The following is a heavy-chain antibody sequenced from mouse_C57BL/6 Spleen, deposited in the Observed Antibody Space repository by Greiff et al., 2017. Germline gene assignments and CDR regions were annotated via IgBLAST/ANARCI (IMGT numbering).Heavy chain of an antibody. J-gene: IGHJ3*01. V-gene: IGHV1-66*01. Sequence: VQLQQSGPELVKPGASVKISCKASGYSFTSYYIHWVKQRPGQGLEWIGWIYPGSGNTKYNEKFKGKATLTADTSSSTAYMQLSSLTSEDSAVYYGARYSDYDGSWFAYWGQGTLVTVSA. D-gene: IGHD2-4*01. CDR1: GYSFTSYY. CDR3: ARYSDYDGSWFAY. CDR2: IYPGSGNT.